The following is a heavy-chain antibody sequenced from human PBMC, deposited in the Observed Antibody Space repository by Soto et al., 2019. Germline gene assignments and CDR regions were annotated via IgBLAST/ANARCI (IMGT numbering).Heavy chain of an antibody. V-gene: IGHV3-74*01. CDR3: ARTSDTSVYYCDY. J-gene: IGHJ4*02. Sequence: EVQLVESGGGLVQPGGSLRLSCATSGFTFSRYWMHWVRQAPGKGLAWVSRIKSDGSSTSYADSVKGRFTISRDNANDTLSLQMNSLRAEDAGVYYCARTSDTSVYYCDYWGRGTLVTVSS. CDR2: IKSDGSST. D-gene: IGHD2-2*02. CDR1: GFTFSRYW.